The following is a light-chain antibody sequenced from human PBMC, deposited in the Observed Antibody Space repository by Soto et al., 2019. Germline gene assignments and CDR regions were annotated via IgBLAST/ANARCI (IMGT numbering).Light chain of an antibody. V-gene: IGKV2-30*01. Sequence: DVVLTQSPLSLPVTLGQPASISCGSTQSLVYNDGNTYLNWYQQRPGQSTRRLIYKVSIRDSGVPERFSGSGSGSDFTLKISRVEAEDVGVYYCMQGTHWPPTFGGGTKVEIK. CDR2: KVS. CDR3: MQGTHWPPT. CDR1: QSLVYNDGNTY. J-gene: IGKJ4*01.